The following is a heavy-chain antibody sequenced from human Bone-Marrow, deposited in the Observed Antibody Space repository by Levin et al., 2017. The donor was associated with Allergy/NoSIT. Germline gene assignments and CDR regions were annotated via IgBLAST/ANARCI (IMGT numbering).Heavy chain of an antibody. J-gene: IGHJ4*02. Sequence: SGGSLRLSCAASGFTFSSYAMHWVRQAPGKGLEWVAVISYDGSNKYYADSVKGRFTISRDNSKNTLYLQMNSLRAEDTAVYYCARDQWVGWLQLRGSFGYWGQGTLVTVSS. CDR2: ISYDGSNK. CDR3: ARDQWVGWLQLRGSFGY. D-gene: IGHD5-24*01. CDR1: GFTFSSYA. V-gene: IGHV3-30-3*01.